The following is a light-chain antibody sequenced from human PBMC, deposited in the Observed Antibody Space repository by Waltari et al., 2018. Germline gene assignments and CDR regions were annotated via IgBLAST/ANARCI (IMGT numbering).Light chain of an antibody. CDR3: CSYAGSTASVM. CDR2: EGS. J-gene: IGLJ3*02. V-gene: IGLV2-23*01. CDR1: SSDVGSYNL. Sequence: QSALTQPASVSGSPGPSITISCTGTSSDVGSYNLVSWYQPHPGKAPKVMIYEGSKRPSGVSNRFSGSKSGNTASLTISGLQAEDEADYYCCSYAGSTASVMFGGGTKLTVL.